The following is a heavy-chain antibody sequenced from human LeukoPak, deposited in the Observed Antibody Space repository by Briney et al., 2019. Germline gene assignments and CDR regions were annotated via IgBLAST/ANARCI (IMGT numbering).Heavy chain of an antibody. CDR3: ARATMIRSRGYYFDY. CDR2: IYSGGST. D-gene: IGHD3-22*01. Sequence: EGSLRLSCAASGFTVSSNYMSWVRQAPGKGLEWVSVIYSGGSTYYADSVKGRFTISRDNSKNTLYLQMNSLRTEDTAVYYCARATMIRSRGYYFDYWGQGTLVTVSS. V-gene: IGHV3-53*01. J-gene: IGHJ4*02. CDR1: GFTVSSNY.